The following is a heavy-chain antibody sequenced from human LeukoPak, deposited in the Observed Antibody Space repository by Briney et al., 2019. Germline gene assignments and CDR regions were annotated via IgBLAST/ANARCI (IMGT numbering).Heavy chain of an antibody. D-gene: IGHD1-26*01. CDR3: AREGTREWETDY. J-gene: IGHJ4*02. V-gene: IGHV4-38-2*02. CDR1: GYSISSDHY. CDR2: IFHSGSA. Sequence: PSETLSLTCTVSGYSISSDHYWGWIRQPPGKGLEWIGGIFHSGSAYYNPSLESRDTISVDTSNNQFSLKLTSVTAADTAVYYCAREGTREWETDYWGQGTLVTVSS.